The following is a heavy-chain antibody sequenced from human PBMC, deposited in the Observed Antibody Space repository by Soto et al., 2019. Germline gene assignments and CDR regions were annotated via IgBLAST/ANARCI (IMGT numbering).Heavy chain of an antibody. Sequence: PGGSLRLSCAASGFTFNGAWMNWVRQGPGKGLEWVGRVKSKVDGETIDYAAPVKGRFTISRDDSRNTVYLQMNSLSTEDTAMYYCAAALPDWGAYAFDYWGQGALVTVSS. CDR1: GFTFNGAW. V-gene: IGHV3-15*07. D-gene: IGHD3-16*01. J-gene: IGHJ4*02. CDR2: VKSKVDGETI. CDR3: AAALPDWGAYAFDY.